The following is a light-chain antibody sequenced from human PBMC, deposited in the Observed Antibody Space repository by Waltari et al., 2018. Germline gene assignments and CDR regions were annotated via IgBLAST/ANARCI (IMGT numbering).Light chain of an antibody. CDR1: PSDLGYNNF. J-gene: IGLJ2*01. CDR2: DVT. CDR3: SSYTSSRTLI. V-gene: IGLV2-14*01. Sequence: QSALTQPASVSGSPGQSIALPCTGTPSDLGYNNFVSWSQQNPGKAPKLLIYDVTGRPSGVSDRFSGSKSGNTASLTISGLQAEDEADYYCSSYTSSRTLIFGGGTKVTV.